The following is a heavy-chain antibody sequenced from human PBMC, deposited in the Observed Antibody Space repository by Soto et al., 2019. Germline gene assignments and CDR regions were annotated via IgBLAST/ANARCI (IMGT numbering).Heavy chain of an antibody. CDR2: INGGNANT. CDR3: ARGLVGYYDSSYHYHDAFDI. D-gene: IGHD3-22*01. Sequence: QVQLVQSGAEVKKPGASVKVSCETSGYTFTSYALHWVRQAPGQRLEWMGWINGGNANTKYSQKLQGSVTITRDTSVSTAYMELSSLRSGDTAVYYCARGLVGYYDSSYHYHDAFDIWGQGTMVTVSS. V-gene: IGHV1-3*01. J-gene: IGHJ3*02. CDR1: GYTFTSYA.